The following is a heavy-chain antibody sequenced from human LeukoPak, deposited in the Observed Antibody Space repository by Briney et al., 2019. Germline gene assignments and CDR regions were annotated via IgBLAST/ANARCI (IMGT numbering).Heavy chain of an antibody. CDR2: IKPDGSLQ. CDR3: ATSYDSSGCD. Sequence: GGSLRLSCTPSGFIFSSFWMAWVRQAPGKGLEWVANIKPDGSLQFYGDSVKGRFTISRDNAKNSLYLQMNNLRAEDTALYYCATSYDSSGCDWGQGTLVTVSS. D-gene: IGHD3-22*01. V-gene: IGHV3-7*01. J-gene: IGHJ4*02. CDR1: GFIFSSFW.